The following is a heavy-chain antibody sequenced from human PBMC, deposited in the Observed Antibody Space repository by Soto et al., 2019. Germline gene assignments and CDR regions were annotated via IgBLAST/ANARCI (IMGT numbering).Heavy chain of an antibody. J-gene: IGHJ4*02. CDR2: INAGNGNT. CDR3: ASILWASGCLDY. D-gene: IGHD6-19*01. Sequence: GASVKVSCKXSGYTFTSYAMHWVRQAPGQRLEWMGWINAGNGNTKYSQKFQGRVTITRDTSASTAYMELSSLRSEDTAVYYCASILWASGCLDYWGQGTLVTVSS. V-gene: IGHV1-3*01. CDR1: GYTFTSYA.